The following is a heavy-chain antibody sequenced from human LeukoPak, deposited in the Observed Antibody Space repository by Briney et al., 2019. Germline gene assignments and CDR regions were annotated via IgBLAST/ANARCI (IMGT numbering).Heavy chain of an antibody. CDR3: AKDQVRAPGY. Sequence: GGPLRLSCAASGFTFSSYGMHWVRQAPGKGLEWVAFIRYDGSNKYYADSVKGRFTISRDNSKNTLYLQMNSLRAEDTAVYYCAKDQVRAPGYWGQGTLVTVSS. V-gene: IGHV3-30*02. CDR1: GFTFSSYG. CDR2: IRYDGSNK. J-gene: IGHJ4*02. D-gene: IGHD1-26*01.